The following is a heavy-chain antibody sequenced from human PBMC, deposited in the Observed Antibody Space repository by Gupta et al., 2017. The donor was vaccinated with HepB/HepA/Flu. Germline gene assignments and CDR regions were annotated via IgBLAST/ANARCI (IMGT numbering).Heavy chain of an antibody. CDR2: INHSGST. J-gene: IGHJ2*01. Sequence: QVQLQQWGAGLLKPSETLSLTCAVYGGSFSAYYWSWIRQPPGKGLEWIGEINHSGSTNYNPSLKSRVTISVDTSKNQFSLKLGSVTAADTAVYSCARAPNTSKRLRDWYFDLWGRGTLVTVAS. V-gene: IGHV4-34*01. CDR3: ARAPNTSKRLRDWYFDL. D-gene: IGHD4-17*01. CDR1: GGSFSAYY.